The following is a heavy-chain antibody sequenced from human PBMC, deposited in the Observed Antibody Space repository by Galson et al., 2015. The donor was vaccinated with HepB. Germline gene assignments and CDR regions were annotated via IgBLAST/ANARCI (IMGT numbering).Heavy chain of an antibody. J-gene: IGHJ6*02. CDR2: IYSGGST. CDR1: GFTVSSNY. Sequence: SLRLSCAASGFTVSSNYMSWVRQAPGKGLEWVSVIYSGGSTYYADSVKGSFTIYRDKSKNPLYPQMNSLRAEDTAVYYCARAILSLRIAVAGPVYGMDVWGQGTTVTVSS. V-gene: IGHV3-66*01. D-gene: IGHD6-19*01. CDR3: ARAILSLRIAVAGPVYGMDV.